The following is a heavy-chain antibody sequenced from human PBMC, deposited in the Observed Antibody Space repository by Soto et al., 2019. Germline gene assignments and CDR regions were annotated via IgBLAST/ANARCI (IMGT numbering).Heavy chain of an antibody. D-gene: IGHD5-18*01. CDR2: IKSKTDGGTT. CDR3: TVLVDTAMVPIDY. J-gene: IGHJ4*02. CDR1: GFTFSNAW. V-gene: IGHV3-15*07. Sequence: EVQLVESGGGLVKPGGSLRLSCAASGFTFSNAWMNWVRQAPGKGLEWVGRIKSKTDGGTTDYAAPVKGRFTISRDYSKNTLYLQMNSLKTEDTAVYYCTVLVDTAMVPIDYWGQGTLVTVSS.